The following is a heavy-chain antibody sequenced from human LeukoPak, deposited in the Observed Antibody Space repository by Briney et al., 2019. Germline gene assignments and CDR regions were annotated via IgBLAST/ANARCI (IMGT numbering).Heavy chain of an antibody. CDR3: ARTYYYDSSGYQASYYFDY. CDR1: GYTFTSYD. CDR2: MNPNSGNT. D-gene: IGHD3-22*01. J-gene: IGHJ4*02. V-gene: IGHV1-8*03. Sequence: ASVKVSCKASGYTFTSYDINWVRQATGQGLEWMGWMNPNSGNTGYAQKFQGRVTITRTTSISTAYMELSSLRSEDTAVYYCARTYYYDSSGYQASYYFDYWGQGTLVTVSS.